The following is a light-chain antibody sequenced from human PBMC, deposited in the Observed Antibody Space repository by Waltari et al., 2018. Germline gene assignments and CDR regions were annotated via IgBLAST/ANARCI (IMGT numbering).Light chain of an antibody. CDR3: QHYNTYSGT. CDR1: QSISEY. CDR2: KAS. Sequence: DIQMTQSPSTLSAYVGDRVTITCRASQSISEYLAWYQQKPGKPPKLLIYKASSLESGVSSGFSGSGSVTEFTLTISSLQPDDFATYYCQHYNTYSGTFGRGTTVDVK. J-gene: IGKJ1*01. V-gene: IGKV1-5*03.